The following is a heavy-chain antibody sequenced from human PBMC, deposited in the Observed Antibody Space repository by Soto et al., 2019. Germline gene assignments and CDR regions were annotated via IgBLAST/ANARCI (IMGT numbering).Heavy chain of an antibody. CDR2: IGGSGGST. V-gene: IGHV3-23*01. Sequence: HPGGSLRLSCAASGFTFSSYAMSWVRQAPGKGLEWVSAIGGSGGSTYYADSVKGRFTISRDNSKNTLYLQMNSLRAEDTAVYYCAKVRDFWCCDYDDAMEAFDYRAQGNLVTVSS. CDR1: GFTFSSYA. J-gene: IGHJ4*01. D-gene: IGHD3-3*01. CDR3: AKVRDFWCCDYDDAMEAFDY.